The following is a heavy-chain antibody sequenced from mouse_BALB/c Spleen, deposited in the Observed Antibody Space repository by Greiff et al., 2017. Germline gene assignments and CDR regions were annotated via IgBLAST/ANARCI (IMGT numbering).Heavy chain of an antibody. Sequence: EVQLMESGGGLVKPGGSLKLSCAASGFTFSSYAMSWVRQTPEKRLEWVASISSGGSTYYPDSVKGRFTIYRDNARNILYLQMNSLRSEDAAMYCCARGRDYAPGFAYWGQGTLVTVSA. V-gene: IGHV5-6-5*01. D-gene: IGHD1-1*01. CDR2: ISSGGST. CDR1: GFTFSSYA. CDR3: ARGRDYAPGFAY. J-gene: IGHJ3*01.